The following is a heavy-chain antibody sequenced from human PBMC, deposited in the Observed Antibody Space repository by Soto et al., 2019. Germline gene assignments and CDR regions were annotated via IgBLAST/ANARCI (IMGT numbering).Heavy chain of an antibody. J-gene: IGHJ4*02. D-gene: IGHD1-1*01. CDR2: INQDGSMK. CDR1: GFALSPYW. Sequence: LRLSCEVSGFALSPYWMSWVRQAPGKGLEWVASINQDGSMKHYVDSVRGRFTVSRDNAKNSLFLQMNSLSAEDTAVYYCARLTEAVTTFVYWGQGTPVTVSS. V-gene: IGHV3-7*03. CDR3: ARLTEAVTTFVY.